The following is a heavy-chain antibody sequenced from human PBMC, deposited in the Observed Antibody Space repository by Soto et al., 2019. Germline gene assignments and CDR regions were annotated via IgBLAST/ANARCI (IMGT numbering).Heavy chain of an antibody. CDR3: ASLPDDSSGYYQYYFDY. D-gene: IGHD3-22*01. Sequence: SVKVSCKASGGTFSSYAISWVRQAPGQGLEWMGGIIPIFGTANYAQKFQGRVTITADESTSTAYMELSSLRSEDTAVYYCASLPDDSSGYYQYYFDYWGQGTLVTVSS. V-gene: IGHV1-69*13. CDR1: GGTFSSYA. J-gene: IGHJ4*02. CDR2: IIPIFGTA.